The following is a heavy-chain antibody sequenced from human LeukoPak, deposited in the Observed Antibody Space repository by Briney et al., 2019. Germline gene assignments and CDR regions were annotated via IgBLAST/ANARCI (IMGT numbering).Heavy chain of an antibody. Sequence: SETLSLTCAVYGGSFSGYYWSWIRQPPGKGLEWIGSIYYSGSTYYNPSLKSQVTISVDTSKNQFSLKLSSVTAADTAVYYCARHSGYGSGSYYNDWGQGTLVTVSS. CDR1: GGSFSGYY. CDR2: IYYSGST. J-gene: IGHJ4*02. CDR3: ARHSGYGSGSYYND. V-gene: IGHV4-34*01. D-gene: IGHD3-10*01.